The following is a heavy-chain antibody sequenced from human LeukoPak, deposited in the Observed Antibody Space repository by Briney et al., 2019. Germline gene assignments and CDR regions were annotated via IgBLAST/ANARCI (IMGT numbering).Heavy chain of an antibody. Sequence: GGSLRLSCAASGFTFSSYSTSWVRQAPGKGLEWVSSVSGSGGGTNYADSVKGRFTISRDNSKNTLYLQMNSLRVEDTAVYYCAKVDGSGSYYNPYFDYWGQGTLVTVSS. CDR2: VSGSGGGT. CDR1: GFTFSSYS. D-gene: IGHD3-10*01. J-gene: IGHJ4*02. V-gene: IGHV3-23*01. CDR3: AKVDGSGSYYNPYFDY.